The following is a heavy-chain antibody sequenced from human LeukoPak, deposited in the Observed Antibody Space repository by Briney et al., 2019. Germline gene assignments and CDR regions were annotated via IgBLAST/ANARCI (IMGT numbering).Heavy chain of an antibody. CDR2: IYHRGST. J-gene: IGHJ3*02. D-gene: IGHD2-2*01. V-gene: IGHV4-30-2*01. Sequence: TSETLTLTCTVSGGSISSSSYYWSWIRQPPGKGLEWIGYIYHRGSTHYNPSLKSRVTISVDRSKNQFSLKLSSVTAADTAVYYCARDQGIVVVPALRCDAFDIWGQGTMVTVSS. CDR3: ARDQGIVVVPALRCDAFDI. CDR1: GGSISSSSYY.